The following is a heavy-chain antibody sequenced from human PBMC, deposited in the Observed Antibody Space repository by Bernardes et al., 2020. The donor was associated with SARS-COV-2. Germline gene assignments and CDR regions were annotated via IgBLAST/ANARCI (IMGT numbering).Heavy chain of an antibody. Sequence: SETLSLTCTVSGGSISSYYWSWIRQPPGKGLEWIGYIYYSGSTNYNPSLKSRVTISVDTSKNQFSLKLSSVTAADTAVYYCARGDCSGGSCRNSPPLYWGQGTLVTVSS. J-gene: IGHJ4*02. V-gene: IGHV4-59*01. CDR2: IYYSGST. D-gene: IGHD2-15*01. CDR1: GGSISSYY. CDR3: ARGDCSGGSCRNSPPLY.